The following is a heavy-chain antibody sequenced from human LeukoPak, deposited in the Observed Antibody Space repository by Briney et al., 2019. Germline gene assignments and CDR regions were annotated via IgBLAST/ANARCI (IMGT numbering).Heavy chain of an antibody. V-gene: IGHV4-4*07. CDR3: ARDSGTTGEVKFDP. Sequence: PSETLSLTCAVYGGSFGGYYWSWIRQPPGKGLEWIGRIYSSGTNYNPSLKSRVTMSADTSRNQVSLTLSSVTAADTAVYYCARDSGTTGEVKFDPWGQGTLVTVSS. D-gene: IGHD3-10*01. J-gene: IGHJ5*02. CDR2: IYSSGT. CDR1: GGSFGGYY.